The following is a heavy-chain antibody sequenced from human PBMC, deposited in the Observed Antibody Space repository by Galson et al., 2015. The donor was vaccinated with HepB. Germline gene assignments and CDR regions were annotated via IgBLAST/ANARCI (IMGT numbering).Heavy chain of an antibody. D-gene: IGHD7-27*01. J-gene: IGHJ4*02. V-gene: IGHV3-21*01. CDR3: ASESWGSFEF. CDR2: ISGNSDYI. Sequence: SLRLSCAASDFTFTTYTMNWVRQAPGKGLEWVSSISGNSDYIYYADSVKGRFTISRDNAKNSLYLQMNSLRAEDTAVYYCASESWGSFEFWGLGTLVTVSS. CDR1: DFTFTTYT.